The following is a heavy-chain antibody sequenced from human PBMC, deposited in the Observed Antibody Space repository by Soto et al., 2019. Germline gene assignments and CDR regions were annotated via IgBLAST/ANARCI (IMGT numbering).Heavy chain of an antibody. V-gene: IGHV3-21*01. CDR1: GFTFSTYS. Sequence: GGSLRLSCAASGFTFSTYSMNWVRQAPGKGLEWVSSISTSSSYIYYADSVKGRFTVSRDNAKNSLYLQINSLRDEDTAVYYCARGSIVATSLTPFDYWGQGTLVTVSS. D-gene: IGHD5-12*01. J-gene: IGHJ4*02. CDR2: ISTSSSYI. CDR3: ARGSIVATSLTPFDY.